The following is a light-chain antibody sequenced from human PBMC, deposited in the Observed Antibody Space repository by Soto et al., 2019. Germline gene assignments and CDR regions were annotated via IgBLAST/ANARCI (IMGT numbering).Light chain of an antibody. CDR1: LSISSY. J-gene: IGKJ2*01. Sequence: DIPMTQSPTFLSASVGDRVTITCRASLSISSYLAWYHQKPGQAPKLLIYQASTLEKGVPSRISVSGSGTEINLPISSLQPDDFATYHCQQYNTYPFTFGQGTKLEI. CDR3: QQYNTYPFT. V-gene: IGKV1-5*03. CDR2: QAS.